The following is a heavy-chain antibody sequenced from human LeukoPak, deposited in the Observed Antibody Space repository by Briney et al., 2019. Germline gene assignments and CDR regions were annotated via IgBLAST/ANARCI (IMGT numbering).Heavy chain of an antibody. CDR2: IWYDGSNK. CDR1: GFTFSSYG. V-gene: IGHV3-33*06. CDR3: AKSEDIAAVEI. J-gene: IGHJ3*02. D-gene: IGHD6-13*01. Sequence: GGSLRLSCAASGFTFSSYGMHWVRQAPGKGLEWVAVIWYDGSNKYYADSVKGRFTISRDNSKNTLYLQMNSLRAEDTAVYYCAKSEDIAAVEIWGQGTMVTVSS.